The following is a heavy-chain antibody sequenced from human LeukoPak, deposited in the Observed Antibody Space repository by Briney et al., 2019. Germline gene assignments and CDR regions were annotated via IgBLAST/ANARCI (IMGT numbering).Heavy chain of an antibody. Sequence: ASVKVSCRASGYTFTGYYMHWVRQAPGQGLEWMGWINPNSGGTNYAQKFQGRVTMTRDTSISTAYMELSRLRSDDTAVYYCARAPHDYVWGSYPSYWGQGTVVTVSS. J-gene: IGHJ4*02. D-gene: IGHD3-16*02. CDR3: ARAPHDYVWGSYPSY. CDR2: INPNSGGT. V-gene: IGHV1-2*02. CDR1: GYTFTGYY.